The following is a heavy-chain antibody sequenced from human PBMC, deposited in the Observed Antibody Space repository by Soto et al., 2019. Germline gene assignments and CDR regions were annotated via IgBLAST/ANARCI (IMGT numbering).Heavy chain of an antibody. V-gene: IGHV3-30-3*01. Sequence: GGSLRRSCAASGFTFCSYAMHWVRQAPGKGLEWVAVISYDGSNKYYADSVKGRFTISRDNSKNTLYLQMNSLRAEDTAVYYFSRALPTRKGMDVWGQGTKVIVSS. J-gene: IGHJ6*01. CDR1: GFTFCSYA. CDR3: SRALPTRKGMDV. CDR2: ISYDGSNK.